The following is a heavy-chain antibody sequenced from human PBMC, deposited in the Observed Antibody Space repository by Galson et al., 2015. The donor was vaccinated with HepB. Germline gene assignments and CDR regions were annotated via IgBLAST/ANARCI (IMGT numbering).Heavy chain of an antibody. Sequence: SLRLYCAASGFTFSSYAMSWVRQAPGKGLEWVSAISGSGGSTYYADSVKGRFTISRDNSKNTLYLQMNSLRAEDTAVYYCAKPSVSSIAEIDPWGQGTLVTVSS. CDR2: ISGSGGST. V-gene: IGHV3-23*01. J-gene: IGHJ5*02. CDR1: GFTFSSYA. CDR3: AKPSVSSIAEIDP. D-gene: IGHD6-6*01.